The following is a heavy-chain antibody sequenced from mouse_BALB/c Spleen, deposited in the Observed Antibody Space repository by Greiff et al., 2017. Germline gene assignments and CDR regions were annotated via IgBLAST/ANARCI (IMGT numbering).Heavy chain of an antibody. CDR1: GFTFSSYT. Sequence: EVKLMESGGGLVKPGGSLKLSCAASGFTFSSYTMSWVRQTPEKRLEWVATISSGGSYTYYPDSVKGRFTISRDNAKNTLYLQMSSLKSEDTAMYYCTRYDYDGVFDYWGQGTTLTVSS. D-gene: IGHD2-4*01. J-gene: IGHJ2*01. CDR3: TRYDYDGVFDY. V-gene: IGHV5-6-4*01. CDR2: ISSGGSYT.